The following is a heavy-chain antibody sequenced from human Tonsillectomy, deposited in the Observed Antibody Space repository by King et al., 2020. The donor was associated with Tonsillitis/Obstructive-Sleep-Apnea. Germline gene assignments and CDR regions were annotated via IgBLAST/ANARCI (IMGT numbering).Heavy chain of an antibody. J-gene: IGHJ4*02. V-gene: IGHV4-39*01. CDR2: IYYTGST. D-gene: IGHD5-24*01. CDR3: ARHVRDGYGTNFDY. Sequence: QLQESGPGLVKPSETLSLTCSVSGHSIRSNSYYWGWIRQPQGKGLEWIGTIYYTGSTYYNPSLKSRVTISVDTSKNQFSLKLSSVTAADTAVYYCARHVRDGYGTNFDYWGQGTLVTVSS. CDR1: GHSIRSNSYY.